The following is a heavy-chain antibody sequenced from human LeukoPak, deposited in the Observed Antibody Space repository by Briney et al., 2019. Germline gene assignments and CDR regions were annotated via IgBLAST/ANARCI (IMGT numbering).Heavy chain of an antibody. J-gene: IGHJ6*02. Sequence: SGTLSLTYTVSGGSISSSSYFWGWIRQPPGKGLEWIGSIFYSGSTYYNPSLNSRFTISIDTSKNQFSLRLSSVTAADTAVYYCARTQDIVVVPAAILGMDVWGQATTVTVSS. V-gene: IGHV4-39*01. CDR2: IFYSGST. D-gene: IGHD2-2*01. CDR3: ARTQDIVVVPAAILGMDV. CDR1: GGSISSSSYF.